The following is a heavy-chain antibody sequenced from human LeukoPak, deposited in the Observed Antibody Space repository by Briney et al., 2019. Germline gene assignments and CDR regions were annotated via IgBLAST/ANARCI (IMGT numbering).Heavy chain of an antibody. CDR1: GFTFSRYS. CDR3: ARDKDYGEQLGY. D-gene: IGHD4-17*01. CDR2: IYFTGNYI. V-gene: IGHV3-21*04. Sequence: GGSLRLSCVTSGFTFSRYSMRWVRQAPGKGLEWVSSIYFTGNYISYADSVKGRFTISRDTSKNTLYLQMNTLRAEDTAVYYCARDKDYGEQLGYWGQGTLVTVSS. J-gene: IGHJ4*02.